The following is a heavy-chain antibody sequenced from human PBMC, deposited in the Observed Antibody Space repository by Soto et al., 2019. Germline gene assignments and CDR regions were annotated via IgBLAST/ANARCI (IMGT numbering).Heavy chain of an antibody. J-gene: IGHJ4*02. D-gene: IGHD2-15*01. CDR3: AIGCRGCGWFTDY. CDR1: GFTFSSYA. CDR2: ISGSGGST. V-gene: IGHV3-23*01. Sequence: EVQLLESGGGLVQPGGSLRLSCAASGFTFSSYAMSWVRQAPGKGLEWVSDISGSGGSTYYADSVKGRFTISRDNSENSVYLQMNSLSGVETAVYFCAIGCRGCGWFTDYWGQGTLVTVSS.